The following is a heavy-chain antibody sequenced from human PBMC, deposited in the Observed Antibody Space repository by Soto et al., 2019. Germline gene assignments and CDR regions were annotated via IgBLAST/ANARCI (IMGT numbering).Heavy chain of an antibody. CDR2: IIPIFGTA. J-gene: IGHJ6*02. CDR3: AREVLPWLVRDYYYGMDV. Sequence: SVKVSCKASGGTFSSYAISWVRQAPGQGLEWMGGIIPIFGTANYAQKFQGRVTITADESTSTAYMELSSLRSEDTAVYYCAREVLPWLVRDYYYGMDVWGQGTTVTVSS. CDR1: GGTFSSYA. D-gene: IGHD6-19*01. V-gene: IGHV1-69*13.